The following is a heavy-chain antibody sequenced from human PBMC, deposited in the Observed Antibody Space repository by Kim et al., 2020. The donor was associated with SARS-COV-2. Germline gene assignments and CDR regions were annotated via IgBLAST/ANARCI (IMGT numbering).Heavy chain of an antibody. CDR2: ISGSGTTI. V-gene: IGHV3-48*03. J-gene: IGHJ6*02. Sequence: EGSLRLSCAASGFTFSSYEMIWVRQAPGKGLEWVSYISGSGTTIYYADSVKGRFTISRDNAKNSLYLQMNSLRAEDTAVYYCARNHAMDVWGQGTTVTVS. CDR1: GFTFSSYE. CDR3: ARNHAMDV.